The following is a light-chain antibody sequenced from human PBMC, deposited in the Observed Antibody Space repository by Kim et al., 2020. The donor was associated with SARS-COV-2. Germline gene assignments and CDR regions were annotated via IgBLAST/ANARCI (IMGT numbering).Light chain of an antibody. CDR2: AAS. V-gene: IGKV1-9*01. CDR1: QGISSY. CDR3: QQLNTYPFA. J-gene: IGKJ2*01. Sequence: DIQLTQSPSSLSASVGDRVTITCRASQGISSYLAWYQQIPGKAPKLLIYAASTLQSGVPSRFSGSGSGTDFTLTISSLQPEDFATYDCQQLNTYPFAFGQGTKLEI.